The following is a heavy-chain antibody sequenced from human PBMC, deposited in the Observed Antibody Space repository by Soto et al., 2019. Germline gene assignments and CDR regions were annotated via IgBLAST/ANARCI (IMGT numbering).Heavy chain of an antibody. J-gene: IGHJ3*02. Sequence: GGSLRLSCAASGFTFSSYAMSWVRQAPGKGLEWVSAISGSGGSTYYADSVKGRFTISRDNSKNTLYLQMNSLRAEDTAVYYCAKDRRVVGATPPPNAFDIWGQGTMVTVSS. CDR1: GFTFSSYA. V-gene: IGHV3-23*01. D-gene: IGHD1-26*01. CDR2: ISGSGGST. CDR3: AKDRRVVGATPPPNAFDI.